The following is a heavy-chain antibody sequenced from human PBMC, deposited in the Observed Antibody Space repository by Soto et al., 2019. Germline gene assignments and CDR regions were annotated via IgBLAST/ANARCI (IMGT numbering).Heavy chain of an antibody. V-gene: IGHV4-39*01. CDR1: GGTISSSGYY. D-gene: IGHD3-22*01. CDR2: VYYGGST. CDR3: AGGDYYHSSGYYFYYYTMDV. Sequence: PSETLSLTCTVSGGTISSSGYYWGWIRQPPGKGLEWIGNVYYGGSTYYNPSLKSRVTISVETSKSQFSLKLSSVTAADTAVYYCAGGDYYHSSGYYFYYYTMDVWGQGTTVTVSS. J-gene: IGHJ6*02.